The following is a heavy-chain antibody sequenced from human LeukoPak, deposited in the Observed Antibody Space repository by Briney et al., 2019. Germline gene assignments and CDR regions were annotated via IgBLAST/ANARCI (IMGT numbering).Heavy chain of an antibody. CDR1: GYTFTNYA. CDR2: SSGDNVHT. D-gene: IGHD5-12*01. V-gene: IGHV1-3*02. CDR3: ARGSGYIINS. Sequence: GASVKVSCKTSGYTFTNYAIHWLREAPGQSLQWLGWSSGDNVHTKYSQEFQGRVTITKDTSASTAYMELSSLKSEDKAVYYCARGSGYIINSWGQGALVTVSS. J-gene: IGHJ4*02.